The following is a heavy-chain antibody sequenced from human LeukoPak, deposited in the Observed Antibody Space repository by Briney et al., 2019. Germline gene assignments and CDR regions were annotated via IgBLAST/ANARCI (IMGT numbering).Heavy chain of an antibody. D-gene: IGHD6-25*01. Sequence: GGSLRLSCAASGFIFSNYGMHWVRQAPGKGLEWVAVISHDGSTKFYADSVKGRFTISGDNSKNTLDLQMFSLRAEDTAVYYCAKEPTSYSSGWYFHHWGQGTLVTVSS. CDR3: AKEPTSYSSGWYFHH. J-gene: IGHJ1*01. CDR1: GFIFSNYG. V-gene: IGHV3-30*18. CDR2: ISHDGSTK.